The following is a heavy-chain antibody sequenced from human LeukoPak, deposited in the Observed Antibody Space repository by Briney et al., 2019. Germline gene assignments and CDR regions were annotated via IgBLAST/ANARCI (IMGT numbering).Heavy chain of an antibody. J-gene: IGHJ4*02. Sequence: GASVKVSCKASGYTFITYYMHWVRQAPGQGLEWMGIISPSGGNTSYAQKFQGRLTMTRDTSTSTVYMELSSLRSEATAVYYCAKADGWPLDYWGQGTLVTVSS. V-gene: IGHV1-46*01. CDR2: ISPSGGNT. CDR1: GYTFITYY. CDR3: AKADGWPLDY. D-gene: IGHD5-24*01.